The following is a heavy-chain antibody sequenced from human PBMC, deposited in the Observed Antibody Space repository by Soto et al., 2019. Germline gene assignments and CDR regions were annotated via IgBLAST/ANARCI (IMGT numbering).Heavy chain of an antibody. CDR1: GGSVSSGDYY. Sequence: LSLTCTVSGGSVSSGDYYWSWIRQPPGKGLEWIGNIYYSGSTNYNPSLKSRATISVDTSKNQFSLRLTSVTAADTAVYYCARVFPSYCGGDCSYFDSWGQGTLVTVSS. D-gene: IGHD2-21*02. CDR3: ARVFPSYCGGDCSYFDS. J-gene: IGHJ4*02. CDR2: IYYSGST. V-gene: IGHV4-61*08.